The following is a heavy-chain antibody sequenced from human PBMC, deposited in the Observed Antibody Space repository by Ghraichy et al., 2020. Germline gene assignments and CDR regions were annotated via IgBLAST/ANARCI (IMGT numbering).Heavy chain of an antibody. J-gene: IGHJ3*01. CDR1: GYTFIDYA. CDR2: IKTGNGNT. V-gene: IGHV1-3*04. Sequence: ASVKVSCKVSGYTFIDYAMHWLRQAPGQRLEWLGWIKTGNGNTRYSQKFQGRVTITRDTSASTAYMELSTVTSEDTDVYYCAELGDTSDVWGQGTTVTVSS. CDR3: AELGDTSDV. D-gene: IGHD7-27*01.